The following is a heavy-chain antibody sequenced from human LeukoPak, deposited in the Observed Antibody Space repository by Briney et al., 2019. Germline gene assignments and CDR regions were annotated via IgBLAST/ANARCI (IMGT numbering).Heavy chain of an antibody. CDR1: GDSVSSNSAA. Sequence: SQTLSLTCAISGDSVSSNSAAWNWIRQSPSRGLEWLGRTYYRSKWYNDYAVSVKSRITINPDTSKNQFSLQLNSVTPEDTAVYYCARANSDSAGGPYSSSPYNWFDPWGQGTLVTVSS. CDR2: TYYRSKWYN. D-gene: IGHD6-6*01. V-gene: IGHV6-1*01. J-gene: IGHJ5*02. CDR3: ARANSDSAGGPYSSSPYNWFDP.